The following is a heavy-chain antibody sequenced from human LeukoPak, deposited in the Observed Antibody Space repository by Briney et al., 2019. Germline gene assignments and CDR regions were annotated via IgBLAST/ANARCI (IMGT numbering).Heavy chain of an antibody. CDR1: GGSFSGYY. CDR2: INHSGST. J-gene: IGHJ2*01. CDR3: ARSPTRAIAARVYWYFDL. V-gene: IGHV4-34*01. D-gene: IGHD6-6*01. Sequence: SETLSLTCAVYGGSFSGYYWSWIRQPPGKGLEWIGEINHSGSTSYNPSLKSRVTISVDTSKNQFSLKLSSVTAADTAVYYCARSPTRAIAARVYWYFDLWGRGTLVTVSS.